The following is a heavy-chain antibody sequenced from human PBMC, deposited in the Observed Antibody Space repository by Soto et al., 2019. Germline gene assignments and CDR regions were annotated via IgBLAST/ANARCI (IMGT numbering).Heavy chain of an antibody. CDR2: ISGSGGST. J-gene: IGHJ3*02. CDR1: GFTFSSYA. D-gene: IGHD2-15*01. CDR3: AKVVKSGFLPHLTEVAAFDI. V-gene: IGHV3-23*01. Sequence: EVQLLESGGGLVQPGGSLRLSCAASGFTFSSYAMSWVRQAPGKGLEWVSAISGSGGSTYYADSVKGRFTISRDNSKNTLYLQMNSLRAEDTAVYYCAKVVKSGFLPHLTEVAAFDIWGQGTMVTVSS.